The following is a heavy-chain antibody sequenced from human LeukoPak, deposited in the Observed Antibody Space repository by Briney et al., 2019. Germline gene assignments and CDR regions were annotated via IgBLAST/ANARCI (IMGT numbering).Heavy chain of an antibody. V-gene: IGHV1-69*05. J-gene: IGHJ4*02. CDR1: GGTFSSYS. CDR3: ARSPVEIAYCGGDCYIGY. Sequence: SVTVSCKASGGTFSSYSISWVRQAPGQGLEWMGGIIPIFGTANYAQKFQGRVTITTDESTSTAYMELSRLRSEDTAVYYCARSPVEIAYCGGDCYIGYWGQGTLVTVSS. D-gene: IGHD2-21*02. CDR2: IIPIFGTA.